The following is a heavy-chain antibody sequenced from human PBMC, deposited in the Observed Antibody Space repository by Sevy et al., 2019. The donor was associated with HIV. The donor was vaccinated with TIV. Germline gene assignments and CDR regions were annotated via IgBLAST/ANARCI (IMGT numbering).Heavy chain of an antibody. D-gene: IGHD6-13*01. Sequence: GGTLGSSLAASGFTFSDHYMGWSRQAPGKGLEWVGRVRNKADGSTPEYAVSVKGVFTISSVASKNSLYLLMNSLKTEDTAVYYCATHAGIAAAGRVFDYFSQGTLVTVA. CDR2: VRNKADGSTP. CDR1: GFTFSDHY. V-gene: IGHV3-72*01. J-gene: IGHJ4*02. CDR3: ATHAGIAAAGRVFDY.